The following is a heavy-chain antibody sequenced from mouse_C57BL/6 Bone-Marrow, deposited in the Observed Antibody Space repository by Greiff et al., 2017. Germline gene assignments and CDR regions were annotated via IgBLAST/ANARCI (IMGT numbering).Heavy chain of an antibody. D-gene: IGHD1-1*01. J-gene: IGHJ1*03. V-gene: IGHV1-55*01. Sequence: QVQLQQPGAELVKPGASVKLSCKASGYTFTSYWMPWVKQRPGQGLEWIGEIYPDSGGTNYNEKFKSKATLTVDTSSSTAYMQLSSLTSEDSAVYYCARGDYWWYFDVWGRGTTVTVS. CDR3: ARGDYWWYFDV. CDR2: IYPDSGGT. CDR1: GYTFTSYW.